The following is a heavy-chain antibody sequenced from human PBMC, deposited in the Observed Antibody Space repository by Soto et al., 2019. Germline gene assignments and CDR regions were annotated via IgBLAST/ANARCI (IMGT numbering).Heavy chain of an antibody. Sequence: QVQLVESGGGVVQPGRSLRLSCAASGFTFSSYGMHWVRQAPGKGLEWVAVIWYDGSNKYYADSVKSRFTISRDNSKNTLYLQMNSLRAEDTAVYYCAGGMIAHMDVWGKGTTVTVSS. CDR1: GFTFSSYG. V-gene: IGHV3-33*01. J-gene: IGHJ6*03. CDR3: AGGMIAHMDV. CDR2: IWYDGSNK. D-gene: IGHD3-22*01.